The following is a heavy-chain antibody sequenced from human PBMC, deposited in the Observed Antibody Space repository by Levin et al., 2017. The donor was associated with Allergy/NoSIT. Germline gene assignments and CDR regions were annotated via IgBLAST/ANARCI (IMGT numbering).Heavy chain of an antibody. D-gene: IGHD1-1*01. CDR3: AKRDNTDRLTRNYFDY. V-gene: IGHV3-23*01. CDR2: LSFSGRA. J-gene: IGHJ4*02. CDR1: GFTFSNYA. Sequence: HSGGSLRLSCAASGFTFSNYAMSWVRQAPGKGLEWVSTLSFSGRAFYADSVEGRFSISRDNSKNTMYLQMNSLRAEDTAVYYCAKRDNTDRLTRNYFDYWGQGTLVTVSS.